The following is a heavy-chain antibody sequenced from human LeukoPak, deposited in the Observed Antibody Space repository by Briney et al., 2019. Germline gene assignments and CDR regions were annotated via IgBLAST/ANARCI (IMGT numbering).Heavy chain of an antibody. V-gene: IGHV3-9*01. CDR2: ISWNSGSI. Sequence: PGGSLRLSCAASGFTFSSYGMHWVRQAPGKGLEWVSGISWNSGSIGYADSVKGRFTISRDNAKNSLYLQMNSLRAEDTAVYYCAREMTNYPDYYYYMDVWGKGTTVTVSS. J-gene: IGHJ6*03. CDR3: AREMTNYPDYYYYMDV. CDR1: GFTFSSYG. D-gene: IGHD1-7*01.